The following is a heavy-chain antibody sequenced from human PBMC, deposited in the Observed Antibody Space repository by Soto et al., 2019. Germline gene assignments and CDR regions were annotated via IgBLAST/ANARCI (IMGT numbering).Heavy chain of an antibody. J-gene: IGHJ6*02. CDR1: GYPFNKFG. Sequence: QVQLVQSGGEVKKPGASVRVSCQASGYPFNKFGIHWVRQAPGQGLEWLGRMSGRSGDPNCAPNVRDRITMATDTFNNTAYMELRSLRSDDTAVYYCAREGAHGAGKHHYGLDVWGQGTTVTVSS. CDR2: MSGRSGDP. D-gene: IGHD1-1*01. V-gene: IGHV1-18*01. CDR3: AREGAHGAGKHHYGLDV.